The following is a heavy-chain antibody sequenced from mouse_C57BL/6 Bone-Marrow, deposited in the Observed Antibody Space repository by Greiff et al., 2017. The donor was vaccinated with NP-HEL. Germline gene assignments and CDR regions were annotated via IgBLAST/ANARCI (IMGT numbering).Heavy chain of an antibody. CDR1: GYTFTSYL. CDR3: ARYYYGSSSFDY. D-gene: IGHD1-1*01. CDR2: IDPNSGGT. V-gene: IGHV1-72*01. Sequence: VQLQQPGAELVKPGASVKLSCKASGYTFTSYLMHWVKQRPGRGLEWLGRIDPNSGGTKYNEKFKSKATLTVDKPSRTAYMQLNSLTSEDSAVYYCARYYYGSSSFDYWGQGTTLTVSS. J-gene: IGHJ2*01.